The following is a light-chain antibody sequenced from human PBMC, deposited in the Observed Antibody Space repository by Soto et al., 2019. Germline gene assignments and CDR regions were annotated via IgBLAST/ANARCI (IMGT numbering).Light chain of an antibody. J-gene: IGLJ3*02. CDR1: SSNIGSNY. CDR3: AAWDDSLSGWV. Sequence: QSVLTQPPSASGTPGQRVIISCSGSSSNIGSNYVYWYQQLPGTAPKLLIYKNNQRPSGVPARFSGSKSGTSASLAISGLRSEDEADYYCAAWDDSLSGWVFGGGTKLTVL. CDR2: KNN. V-gene: IGLV1-47*01.